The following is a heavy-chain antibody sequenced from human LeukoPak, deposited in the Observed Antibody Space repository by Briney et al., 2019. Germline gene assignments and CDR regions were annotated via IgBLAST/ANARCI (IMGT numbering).Heavy chain of an antibody. CDR3: ASSGWYRGY. CDR2: INHSGST. Sequence: SETLSLTCAVYGGSFRGYYWSWIRQPPGKGLEWIGEINHSGSTTYNPSLKSRVTISVDTSKNQFSLKLSSVTAADTAVYYCASSGWYRGYWGQGTLVTVSS. V-gene: IGHV4-34*01. J-gene: IGHJ4*02. D-gene: IGHD6-19*01. CDR1: GGSFRGYY.